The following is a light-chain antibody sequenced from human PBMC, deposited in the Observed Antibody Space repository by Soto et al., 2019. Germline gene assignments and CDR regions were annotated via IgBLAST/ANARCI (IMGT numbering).Light chain of an antibody. V-gene: IGKV1-17*03. J-gene: IGKJ1*01. CDR2: AAS. Sequence: DIQMTQSPSAMSASVGDRVTITCRASQGISKYLAWFQQRPGKVPRRLVYAASSLQSGVPSRFSGSGSGTEVPPTISRPQPEDFGTYYCLQHTSYPGTVGQGTKVEI. CDR1: QGISKY. CDR3: LQHTSYPGT.